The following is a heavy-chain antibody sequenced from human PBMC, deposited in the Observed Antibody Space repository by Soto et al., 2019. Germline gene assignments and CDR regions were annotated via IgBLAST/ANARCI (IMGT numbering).Heavy chain of an antibody. CDR2: IYYSGST. Sequence: QVQLQESGPGLVKPSQTLSLTCTVSGGSISSGGYYWSWIRQHPGKGLEWIGYIYYSGSTYYNPSLKSRFTISVDTSKNQFSLKLSSVTAADTAVYYCARGYTGADYYDSSGYPDYWGQGTLVTVSS. D-gene: IGHD3-22*01. V-gene: IGHV4-31*03. CDR3: ARGYTGADYYDSSGYPDY. CDR1: GGSISSGGYY. J-gene: IGHJ4*02.